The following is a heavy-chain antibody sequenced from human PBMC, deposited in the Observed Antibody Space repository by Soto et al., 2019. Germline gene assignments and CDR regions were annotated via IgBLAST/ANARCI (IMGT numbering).Heavy chain of an antibody. CDR1: GFTFSRYG. D-gene: IGHD1-1*01. Sequence: QVQLVESGGGVVQPGRSLRLSCAASGFTFSRYGMHWVRQTPGKGLEWMALISYDGSDKYYADSVKGRFTISRDNSKNTLYMQMNSLRPDDKGVYYCAKDQGRIYNPFDYWGQGTLVTVSS. CDR3: AKDQGRIYNPFDY. CDR2: ISYDGSDK. J-gene: IGHJ4*02. V-gene: IGHV3-30*18.